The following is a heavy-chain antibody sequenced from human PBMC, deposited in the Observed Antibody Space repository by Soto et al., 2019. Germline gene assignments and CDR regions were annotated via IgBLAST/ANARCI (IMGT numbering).Heavy chain of an antibody. CDR2: IIPIFGTA. J-gene: IGHJ6*02. CDR1: GGTFSSYA. D-gene: IGHD4-17*01. CDR3: AREGDDYGGNSYYSYGMDV. Sequence: GASVKVSCKASGGTFSSYAISWVRQAPGQGLEWMGGIIPIFGTANYAQKFQGRVTITADESTSTAYMELSSLRSEDTAVYYCAREGDDYGGNSYYSYGMDVWCQGTPGTV. V-gene: IGHV1-69*13.